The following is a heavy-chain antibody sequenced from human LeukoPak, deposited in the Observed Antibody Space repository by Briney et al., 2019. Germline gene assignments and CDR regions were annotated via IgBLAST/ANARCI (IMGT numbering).Heavy chain of an antibody. CDR2: ISGSGGSR. J-gene: IGHJ4*02. CDR3: AKNAWYYYDSSGFDY. D-gene: IGHD3-22*01. Sequence: GGSLRLSCAASGFTFSSYAMSWVRQAPGKGLEWVSAISGSGGSRYYADSVKGRFTISRDNSKNTLYLQMNSLRAEDTAVYYCAKNAWYYYDSSGFDYWGQGTLVTVSS. V-gene: IGHV3-23*01. CDR1: GFTFSSYA.